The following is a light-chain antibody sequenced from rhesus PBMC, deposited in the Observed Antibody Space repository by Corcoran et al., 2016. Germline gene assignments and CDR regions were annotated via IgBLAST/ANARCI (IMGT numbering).Light chain of an antibody. CDR2: GAC. CDR1: QSVSSS. CDR3: PQYSNSPLT. Sequence: EIVMTQSPATLALSPGERATLSCRASQSVSSSLAWYQQKPGHAPRLLIYGACNRATGIPYRFSGSGSWTDFTLTLSSLEPEDFAVYYCPQYSNSPLTFGGGTKVAIK. V-gene: IGKV3-42*03. J-gene: IGKJ4*01.